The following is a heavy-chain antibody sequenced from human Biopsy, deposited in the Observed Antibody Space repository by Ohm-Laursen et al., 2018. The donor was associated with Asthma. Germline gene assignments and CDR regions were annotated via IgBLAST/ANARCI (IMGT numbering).Heavy chain of an antibody. J-gene: IGHJ2*01. D-gene: IGHD6-6*01. CDR3: ARAVSSSSYWYFNL. Sequence: SETLSLTCIVSGDAMSTSGSYWGWIRQSPGKGLEWIGSIYYSGRTYYNPSLESRVTISADKSKNHFSLKGTSVTAADTAVYYCARAVSSSSYWYFNLWGRGDLVTVSS. CDR1: GDAMSTSGSY. V-gene: IGHV4-39*02. CDR2: IYYSGRT.